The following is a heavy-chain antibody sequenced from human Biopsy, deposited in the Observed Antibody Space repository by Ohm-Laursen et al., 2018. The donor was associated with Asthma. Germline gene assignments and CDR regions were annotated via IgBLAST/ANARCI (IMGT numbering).Heavy chain of an antibody. CDR1: GFAVSRDH. Sequence: GSLRLSCAALGFAVSRDHMFWVRQAPGKGLEWVSVIYSGGTSHTADPVRGRFTISRDYSKNTLYLQMHSLRAEDTAVYYCARGDSSNWSHYYFDYWGQGTLVTVSS. V-gene: IGHV3-53*01. D-gene: IGHD3-22*01. J-gene: IGHJ4*02. CDR2: IYSGGTS. CDR3: ARGDSSNWSHYYFDY.